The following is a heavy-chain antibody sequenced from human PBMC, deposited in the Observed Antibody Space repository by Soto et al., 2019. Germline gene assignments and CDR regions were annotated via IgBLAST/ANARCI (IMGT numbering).Heavy chain of an antibody. J-gene: IGHJ3*02. CDR3: ARVVLTGHYRGDAFDI. V-gene: IGHV1-18*01. Sequence: ASVKVSCKASGYTFTSYGISWVRQAPGQGLEWMGWISAYNGNTNYAQKLQGRVTMTTDTSTSTAYMELRSLRSDDTAVYYCARVVLTGHYRGDAFDIWGQATMVTVSS. D-gene: IGHD3-9*01. CDR1: GYTFTSYG. CDR2: ISAYNGNT.